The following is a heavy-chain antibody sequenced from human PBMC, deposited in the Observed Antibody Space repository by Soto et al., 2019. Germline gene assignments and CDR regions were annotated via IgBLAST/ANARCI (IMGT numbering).Heavy chain of an antibody. CDR2: ISSSAGST. V-gene: IGHV3-23*01. J-gene: IGHJ3*02. Sequence: GGSLRLSCAASGFTFNSYAMNWVRQAPGKGLDWVSGISSSAGSTFYAESVKGRFTISRDNYRNTLYLQMNSLRAEDTAVYYCAKVRGISWYSAFDIWGRGTMVTVSS. CDR3: AKVRGISWYSAFDI. D-gene: IGHD6-13*01. CDR1: GFTFNSYA.